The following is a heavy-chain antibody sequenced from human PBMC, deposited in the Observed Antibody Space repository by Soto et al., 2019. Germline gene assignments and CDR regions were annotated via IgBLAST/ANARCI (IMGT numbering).Heavy chain of an antibody. J-gene: IGHJ6*02. CDR2: ISGSGGST. D-gene: IGHD3-3*01. CDR3: AKDLGAYDFWSGPYGMDV. Sequence: GGSLRLSCAASGFTFSSYAMSWVRQAPGKGLEWVSAISGSGGSTYYADSVKGRFTISRDNSKNTLYLQMNSLRAEDTAVYYCAKDLGAYDFWSGPYGMDVWGQGTTVTVSS. CDR1: GFTFSSYA. V-gene: IGHV3-23*01.